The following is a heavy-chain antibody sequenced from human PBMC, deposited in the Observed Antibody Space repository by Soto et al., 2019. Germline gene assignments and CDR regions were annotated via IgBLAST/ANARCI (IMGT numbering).Heavy chain of an antibody. CDR1: GFTFSSYA. D-gene: IGHD6-13*01. V-gene: IGHV3-23*01. J-gene: IGHJ4*02. CDR3: AKVSSSWYAGFFDL. CDR2: ISGSGGNT. Sequence: GGSLRLSCAASGFTFSSYAMSWVRQAPGKGLEWVSAISGSGGNTYYADSVKGRFTISRDNSKNTLYLQMNSLRAEDTAVYYCAKVSSSWYAGFFDLWGQGTLVTVSS.